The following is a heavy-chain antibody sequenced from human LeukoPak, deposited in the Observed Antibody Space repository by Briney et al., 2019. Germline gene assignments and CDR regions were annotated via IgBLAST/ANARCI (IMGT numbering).Heavy chain of an antibody. D-gene: IGHD6-19*01. CDR3: ALAVAGDFDY. CDR1: GFTFSSYA. CDR2: ISGSGGST. Sequence: AGGSLRLSCAASGFTFSSYAMSWVHQAPGKGLEWVSAISGSGGSTYYADSVKGRFTISRDNSKNTLYLQMNSLRAEDTAVYYCALAVAGDFDYWGQGTLVTVSS. J-gene: IGHJ4*02. V-gene: IGHV3-23*01.